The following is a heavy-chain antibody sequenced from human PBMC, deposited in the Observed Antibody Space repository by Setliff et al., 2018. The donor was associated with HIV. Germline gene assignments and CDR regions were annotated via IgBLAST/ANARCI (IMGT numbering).Heavy chain of an antibody. Sequence: PGGSLRLSCAASGFNFNSYGMHWVRQAPGKGLEWVAVVWHDGNDKYYADSVKGRFIVSRDNLKKTLYLLMSNLRVEDTAVYYCATGHYDYWSGYSARGPLDYWGQGTLVTVSS. CDR3: ATGHYDYWSGYSARGPLDY. CDR1: GFNFNSYG. CDR2: VWHDGNDK. J-gene: IGHJ4*02. D-gene: IGHD3-3*01. V-gene: IGHV3-33*01.